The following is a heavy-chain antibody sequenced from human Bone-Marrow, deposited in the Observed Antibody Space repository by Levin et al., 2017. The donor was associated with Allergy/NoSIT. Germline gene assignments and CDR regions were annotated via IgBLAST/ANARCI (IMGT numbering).Heavy chain of an antibody. V-gene: IGHV1-2*06. CDR3: ARVDLGYCSGGSCYLADY. D-gene: IGHD2-15*01. Sequence: TSGGSLRLSCKASGYTFTGYYMHWVRQAPGQGLEWMGRINPNSGGTNYAQKFQGRVTMTRDTSISTAYMELSRLRSDDTAVYYCARVDLGYCSGGSCYLADYWGQGTLVTVSS. J-gene: IGHJ4*02. CDR1: GYTFTGYY. CDR2: INPNSGGT.